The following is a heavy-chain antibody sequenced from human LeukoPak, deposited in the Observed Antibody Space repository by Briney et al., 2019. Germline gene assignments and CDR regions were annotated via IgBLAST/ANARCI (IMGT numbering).Heavy chain of an antibody. D-gene: IGHD1-1*01. V-gene: IGHV4-59*01. CDR1: GGSINSYY. J-gene: IGHJ5*02. Sequence: SETLSLTCTVSGGSINSYYWSWIRQPPGKGLEWIGYIYYSGSTNYNPSLKSRVTISVDTSKSQFSLKLSSVTAADTAVYYCARSLDPWFDPWGQGTLVTVFS. CDR3: ARSLDPWFDP. CDR2: IYYSGST.